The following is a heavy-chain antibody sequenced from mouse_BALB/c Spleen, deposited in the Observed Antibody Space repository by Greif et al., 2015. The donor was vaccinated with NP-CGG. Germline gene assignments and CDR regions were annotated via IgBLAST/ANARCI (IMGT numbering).Heavy chain of an antibody. Sequence: VKLMESGAELVKPGASVKLSCKASGYIFTSYYMYWVKQRPGQGLEWIGEINPSNDGTNFNEKFKSKATLTVDKSSSTAYMQLSSLTSEDSAVYYCTRSGLRQKYFDYWGQGTTLTVSS. CDR2: INPSNDGT. V-gene: IGHV1S81*02. J-gene: IGHJ2*01. CDR3: TRSGLRQKYFDY. CDR1: GYIFTSYY. D-gene: IGHD2-2*01.